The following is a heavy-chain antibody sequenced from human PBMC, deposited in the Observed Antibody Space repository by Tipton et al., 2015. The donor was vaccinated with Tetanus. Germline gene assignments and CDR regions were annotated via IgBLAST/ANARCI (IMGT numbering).Heavy chain of an antibody. CDR2: IYYSGST. D-gene: IGHD3-16*01. V-gene: IGHV4-30-4*08. CDR1: GAPINRGGYL. CDR3: ARDHGITWGGMGYYYGMDV. J-gene: IGHJ6*02. Sequence: TLSLTCTVSGAPINRGGYLWTWVRQYPGRGLEWIGYIYYSGSTYYNPSLKSRVTISVDTSKNQFSLRLSSVTAADTAVYYCARDHGITWGGMGYYYGMDVWGQGTTVTVSS.